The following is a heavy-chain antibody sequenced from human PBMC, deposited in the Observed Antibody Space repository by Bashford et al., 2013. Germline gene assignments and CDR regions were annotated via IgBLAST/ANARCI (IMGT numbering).Heavy chain of an antibody. CDR2: MYTGGSP. J-gene: IGHJ4*02. V-gene: IGHV4-4*07. CDR1: GGSLTGYH. Sequence: SETLSLTCTVSGGSLTGYHWSWIRQSAGKGLEWIGRMYTGGSPYYNPSLESRVTMSVDTSENQFSLKLNSVTAADTAMYYCAGDTGGLSKYFAYWGRGTLVTVSS. CDR3: AGDTGGLSKYFAY. D-gene: IGHD2/OR15-2a*01.